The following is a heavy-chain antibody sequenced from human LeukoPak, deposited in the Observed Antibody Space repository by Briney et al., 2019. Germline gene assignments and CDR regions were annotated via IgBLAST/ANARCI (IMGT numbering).Heavy chain of an antibody. Sequence: PSQTLSLTCAVSGGSISSGGYSWSWIRQPPGKGLEWIGYIYHSGSTYYNPSLKSRVTISVDRSKNQFSLKLSSVTAEDTAVYYCARDPVGGSTIFDYWGQGTLVTVSS. V-gene: IGHV4-30-2*01. J-gene: IGHJ4*02. CDR3: ARDPVGGSTIFDY. D-gene: IGHD1-26*01. CDR1: GGSISSGGYS. CDR2: IYHSGST.